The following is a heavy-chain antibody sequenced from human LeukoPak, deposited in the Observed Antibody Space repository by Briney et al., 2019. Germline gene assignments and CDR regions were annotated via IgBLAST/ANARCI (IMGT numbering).Heavy chain of an antibody. D-gene: IGHD5-18*01. Sequence: SETLSLTCAVYGGSYSGYYWSWIRQRPGKGLEWIGEINHSGSTNYNPSLKSRVTISADTSKNQFSLKLSSVTAADTAVYYCARAPPFGYSYGLNWFDPWGQGTLVTVSS. CDR3: ARAPPFGYSYGLNWFDP. CDR1: GGSYSGYY. V-gene: IGHV4-34*01. CDR2: INHSGST. J-gene: IGHJ5*02.